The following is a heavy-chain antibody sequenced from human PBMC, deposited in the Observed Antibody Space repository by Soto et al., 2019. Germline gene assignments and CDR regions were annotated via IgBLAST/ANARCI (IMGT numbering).Heavy chain of an antibody. V-gene: IGHV4-59*01. D-gene: IGHD2-15*01. CDR1: GGSISSYY. Sequence: QVQLQESGPGLVKPSETLSLTCTVSGGSISSYYWSWIRQPPGKGLEWIGYFYYSGSTNYNHALKSRVTLAVDTSKIQFSMKLRSVTAADTAVYYCARFPSAMWPPLPRENWFDPGGQGTLVTVSS. CDR3: ARFPSAMWPPLPRENWFDP. CDR2: FYYSGST. J-gene: IGHJ5*02.